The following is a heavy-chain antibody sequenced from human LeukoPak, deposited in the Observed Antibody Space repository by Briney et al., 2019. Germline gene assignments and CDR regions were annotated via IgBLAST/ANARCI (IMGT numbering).Heavy chain of an antibody. D-gene: IGHD3-10*01. J-gene: IGHJ4*02. CDR2: ISGSGGST. Sequence: GGSLRLSCAASGFTFSSYAMSWARKAPGKGLEWVQAISGSGGSTYYADSVKGRFTISRDNSKNTLYLQMNSLRAEDTAVYYCARAYYYGSGSAVFDYWGQGTLVTVSS. CDR3: ARAYYYGSGSAVFDY. V-gene: IGHV3-23*01. CDR1: GFTFSSYA.